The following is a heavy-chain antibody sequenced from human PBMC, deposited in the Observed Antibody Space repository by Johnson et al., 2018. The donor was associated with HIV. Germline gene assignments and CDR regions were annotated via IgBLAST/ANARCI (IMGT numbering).Heavy chain of an antibody. V-gene: IGHV3-30-3*01. CDR3: TRDWGEDGYTWGLGFDI. Sequence: VESGGGVVQPGGSLRLSCLASGFSISDSAIHWVRQAPGKGLESVAVISKDGDNEYYADSVKGRFTVSRDHSKNTLNLQMNSLRPEDTGVYYCTRDWGEDGYTWGLGFDIWGPGTVVTVSS. D-gene: IGHD5-24*01. CDR2: ISKDGDNE. J-gene: IGHJ3*02. CDR1: GFSISDSA.